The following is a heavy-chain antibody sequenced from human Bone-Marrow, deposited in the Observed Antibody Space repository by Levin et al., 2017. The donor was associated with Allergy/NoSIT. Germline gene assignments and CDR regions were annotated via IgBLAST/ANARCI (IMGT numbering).Heavy chain of an antibody. Sequence: PGGSLRLSCAASGFTFSGYEMNWVRQAPGKGLEWISYISGSGSTIYYADSVKGRFTVSRDNAKNSLYLQMNSLRAEDTAVYYCARASSGFDYWGQGTLVTVSS. D-gene: IGHD3-22*01. V-gene: IGHV3-48*03. CDR2: ISGSGSTI. CDR1: GFTFSGYE. CDR3: ARASSGFDY. J-gene: IGHJ4*02.